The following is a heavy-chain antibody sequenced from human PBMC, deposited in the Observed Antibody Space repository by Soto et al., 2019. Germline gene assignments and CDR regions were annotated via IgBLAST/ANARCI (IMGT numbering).Heavy chain of an antibody. V-gene: IGHV1-24*01. Sequence: ASVKVSCKVSGYTLTELSIHWVRQALGKGLEWMGGFVPEDGETIYAQKFQGRVTMTEDTSTDTAYMEVTSLRSEDTAVYYCAIDKGYWGQGTQVTVSS. CDR1: GYTLTELS. J-gene: IGHJ4*02. CDR3: AIDKGY. CDR2: FVPEDGET.